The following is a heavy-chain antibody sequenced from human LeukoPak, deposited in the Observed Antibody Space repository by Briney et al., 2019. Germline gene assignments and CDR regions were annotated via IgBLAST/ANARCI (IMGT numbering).Heavy chain of an antibody. J-gene: IGHJ6*04. CDR1: GFTFSSYA. D-gene: IGHD2-2*01. V-gene: IGHV3-30*04. CDR3: AKDNIHCTSSSCYSGNYAMDV. CDR2: ISYDGSKK. Sequence: GGSLRLSCAASGFTFSSYAMHWVRQAPGKGLEWVALISYDGSKKKYADSVKGRFTISRDNSKNTLYLQMNSLRAEDTALFYCAKDNIHCTSSSCYSGNYAMDVWGKGTTVTVSS.